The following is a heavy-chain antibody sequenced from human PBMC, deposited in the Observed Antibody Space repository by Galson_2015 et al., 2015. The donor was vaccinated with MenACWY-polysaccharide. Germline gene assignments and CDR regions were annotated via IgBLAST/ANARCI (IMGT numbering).Heavy chain of an antibody. CDR2: ISGGNTI. V-gene: IGHV3-69-1*02. CDR3: ARTAASHPFDY. D-gene: IGHD6-6*01. J-gene: IGHJ4*02. Sequence: QAPGKGLEWVSYISGGNTIYYADSVKGRFTISRDNAKNSLYLQMNSLRAEDTAIYYCARTAASHPFDYWGQGTLVTVSS.